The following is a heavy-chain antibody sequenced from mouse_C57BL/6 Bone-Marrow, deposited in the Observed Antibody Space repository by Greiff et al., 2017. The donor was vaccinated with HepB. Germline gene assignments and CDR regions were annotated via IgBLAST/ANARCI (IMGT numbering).Heavy chain of an antibody. D-gene: IGHD4-1*01. J-gene: IGHJ2*01. CDR2: ISSGSSTT. V-gene: IGHV5-17*01. Sequence: EVKVVESGGGLVKPGGSLKLSCAASGFTFSDYGMHWVRQAPEKGLEWVAYISSGSSTTYYADTVKGRFTISRDNAKNTLFLQMTSLRSEDTAMYYCAGRGAGTYFDYWGQGNTLTVSS. CDR1: GFTFSDYG. CDR3: AGRGAGTYFDY.